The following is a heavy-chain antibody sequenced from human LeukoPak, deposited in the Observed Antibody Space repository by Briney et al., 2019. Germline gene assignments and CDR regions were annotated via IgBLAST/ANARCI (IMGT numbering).Heavy chain of an antibody. CDR2: IYYSGST. CDR3: ARARSLPGATGVDY. D-gene: IGHD1-26*01. CDR1: GGSIRSSSYY. V-gene: IGHV4-39*07. Sequence: PSETLSLTCTVSGGSIRSSSYYWGWIRQPPGKGLEWIGSIYYSGSTNYNPSLKSRVTISVDKSKNQFSLKLSSVTAADTAVYYCARARSLPGATGVDYWGQGTLVTVSS. J-gene: IGHJ4*02.